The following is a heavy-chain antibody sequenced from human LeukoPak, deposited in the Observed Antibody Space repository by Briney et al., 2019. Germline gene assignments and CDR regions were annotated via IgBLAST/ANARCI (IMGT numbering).Heavy chain of an antibody. CDR1: GFTFSSYS. J-gene: IGHJ6*02. V-gene: IGHV3-21*01. D-gene: IGHD2-15*01. CDR3: ARNPGQGYCSGGSCYPLRYYYYGMDV. CDR2: ISSSSSYI. Sequence: PGGSLRLSCAASGFTFSSYSMNWVRQAPGKGLEWVSSISSSSSYIYYADSVKGRFTISRDNSKNTLYLQMNSLRAEDTAVYYCARNPGQGYCSGGSCYPLRYYYYGMDVWGQGTTVTVSS.